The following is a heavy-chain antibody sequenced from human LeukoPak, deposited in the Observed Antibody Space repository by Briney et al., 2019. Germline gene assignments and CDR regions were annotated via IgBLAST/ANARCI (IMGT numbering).Heavy chain of an antibody. CDR2: IKTDGSRT. D-gene: IGHD4-17*01. J-gene: IGHJ2*01. Sequence: GGSLRLSCAASGFTFSSHWMHWVSQAPGKGLVWVSRIKTDGSRTTYADPVKGRFTISRDNAKNTLYLQMNSLRAEDTAVYYCVREDYNDSGWYFDLWGRGTLVTVSS. CDR1: GFTFSSHW. V-gene: IGHV3-74*01. CDR3: VREDYNDSGWYFDL.